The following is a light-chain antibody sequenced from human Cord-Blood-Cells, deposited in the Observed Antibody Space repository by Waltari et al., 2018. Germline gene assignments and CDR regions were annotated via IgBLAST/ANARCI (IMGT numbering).Light chain of an antibody. J-gene: IGKJ4*01. Sequence: IEITQSLSARVVAVVYSVTITCQARQCISNYLSWYQQKPGKDPKLLIYAASTLQSGVPSRFSGSGSGTDFTLTISSLQPEDVAVYYCQQYYSAPLTFGGGTKVEIK. V-gene: IGKV1-27*01. CDR1: QCISNY. CDR3: QQYYSAPLT. CDR2: AAS.